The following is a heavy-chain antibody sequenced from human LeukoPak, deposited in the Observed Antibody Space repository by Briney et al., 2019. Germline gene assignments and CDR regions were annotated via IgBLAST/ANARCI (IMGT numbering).Heavy chain of an antibody. V-gene: IGHV3-74*01. J-gene: IGHJ4*02. CDR1: GFTFSNYW. Sequence: PGGSLRLSCAASGFTFSNYWMHWVRHAPGKGLVYVSRINSDGTSTSYADSVKGRFTISRDNAKNTLYLLMNSLRAEDTAVYYCARDIGYSPFDYWGQGTLVTVSS. CDR2: INSDGTST. CDR3: ARDIGYSPFDY. D-gene: IGHD2-15*01.